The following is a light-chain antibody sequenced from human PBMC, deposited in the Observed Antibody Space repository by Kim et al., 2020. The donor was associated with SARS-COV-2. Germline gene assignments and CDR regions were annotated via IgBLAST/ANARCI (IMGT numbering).Light chain of an antibody. CDR1: QGISNS. CDR3: QKYNSSPPWT. V-gene: IGKV1-27*01. J-gene: IGKJ1*01. Sequence: DIQMTQSPSSLSASVGDRVTITCRASQGISNSLAWYQQKPGKVPKLLIYAASTLQSGVPSRFSGSGSGTDFTLTISSLQAEDVATYYCQKYNSSPPWTFGQGTKVDI. CDR2: AAS.